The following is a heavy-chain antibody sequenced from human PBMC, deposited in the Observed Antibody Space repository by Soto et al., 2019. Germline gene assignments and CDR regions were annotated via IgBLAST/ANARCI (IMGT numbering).Heavy chain of an antibody. Sequence: GALRLSSAASGLPLTNYWMNWVRQTPGKGLMWVSRISPDGSDVGYADSVEGRFTVSRDNAKKTLYLQMQSLRAEDTAMYYCACWGHIVPVAPSDFDRWGQGNLVTVSP. V-gene: IGHV3-74*01. CDR2: ISPDGSDV. J-gene: IGHJ4*02. CDR1: GLPLTNYW. CDR3: ACWGHIVPVAPSDFDR. D-gene: IGHD2-8*02.